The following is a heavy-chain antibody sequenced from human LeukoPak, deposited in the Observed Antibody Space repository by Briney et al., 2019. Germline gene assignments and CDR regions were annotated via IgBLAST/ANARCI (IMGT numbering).Heavy chain of an antibody. J-gene: IGHJ4*02. D-gene: IGHD6-6*01. V-gene: IGHV4-59*01. Sequence: SETLSLTCTVSGGSISSYYWSWIRQPPGKGLEWIGYIYYSGSTNYNPSLKSRVTISVDTSKNQFSLKLSSVIAADTAVYYCARSSYSSSPFDFDYWGQGTLVTVSS. CDR1: GGSISSYY. CDR2: IYYSGST. CDR3: ARSSYSSSPFDFDY.